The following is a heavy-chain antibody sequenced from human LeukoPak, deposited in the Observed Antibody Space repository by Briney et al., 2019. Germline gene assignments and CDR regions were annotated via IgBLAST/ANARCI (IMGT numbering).Heavy chain of an antibody. CDR1: GFTFSSYA. D-gene: IGHD6-19*01. V-gene: IGHV3-23*01. J-gene: IGHJ5*02. CDR2: ISGSGGST. Sequence: GGSLRLSCAASGFTFSSYAMSWVRQAPGKGPEWVSAISGSGGSTYYADSVKGRFTISRDNSKNTLYLQMNSLRAEDTAVYYCARGRLIIVAGTAGNWFDPWGQGTLVTVSS. CDR3: ARGRLIIVAGTAGNWFDP.